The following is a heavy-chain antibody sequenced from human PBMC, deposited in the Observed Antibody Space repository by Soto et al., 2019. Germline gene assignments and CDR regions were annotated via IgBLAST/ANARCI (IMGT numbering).Heavy chain of an antibody. V-gene: IGHV5-51*01. D-gene: IGHD4-17*01. CDR3: GRHPYGDYDIMDV. Sequence: GESLKISCKGAGYSFSNYWIGWVRQMPGKGLEWMGIIYPGNFDIRYSPSFQGQVTVSADKSISTAYLQWSSLKASDTAMYYCGRHPYGDYDIMDVWGQGTMVTVSS. J-gene: IGHJ6*02. CDR2: IYPGNFDI. CDR1: GYSFSNYW.